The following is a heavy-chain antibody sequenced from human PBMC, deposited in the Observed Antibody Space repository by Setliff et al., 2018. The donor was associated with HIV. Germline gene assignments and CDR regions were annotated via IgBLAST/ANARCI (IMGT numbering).Heavy chain of an antibody. J-gene: IGHJ4*02. CDR2: INHSGST. CDR1: GGSFSGYY. Sequence: LSLTCAVYGGSFSGYYWSWIRQPPGRGLEWIGEINHSGSTNYNPSLKSRVTISVDTSKNQFSLKLSSVTAADTAVFYCARLTTTYYYDSSAYYHPVWGQGTLVTVSS. CDR3: ARLTTTYYYDSSAYYHPV. V-gene: IGHV4-34*01. D-gene: IGHD3-22*01.